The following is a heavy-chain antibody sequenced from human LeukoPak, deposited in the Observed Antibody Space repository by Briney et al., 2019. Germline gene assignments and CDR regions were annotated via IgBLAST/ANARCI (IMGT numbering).Heavy chain of an antibody. CDR3: ARGGYSSGLLGY. D-gene: IGHD6-19*01. CDR2: IIPIFGTA. Sequence: ASVKVSCKASGGTFSSYAISWVRQAPGQGLEWMGGIIPIFGTANYAQKFQGRVTITADESTSTAYMELSSLRSEDTAVYYCARGGYSSGLLGYWGQGTLVTVSS. V-gene: IGHV1-69*13. CDR1: GGTFSSYA. J-gene: IGHJ4*02.